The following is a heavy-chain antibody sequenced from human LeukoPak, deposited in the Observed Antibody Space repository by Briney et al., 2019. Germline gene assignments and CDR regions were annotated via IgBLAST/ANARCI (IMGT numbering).Heavy chain of an antibody. CDR2: INPNIGGT. CDR1: GHTFTGYY. Sequence: ASVKVSCKASGHTFTGYYMHWVRQAPGQGPEWMGWINPNIGGTNYAQKFQGRVTMTRDTSISTAYMELSRLRSDDTAVYYCAREDSSGHKRNWFAPWGQGTLVTVSS. D-gene: IGHD3-22*01. CDR3: AREDSSGHKRNWFAP. J-gene: IGHJ5*02. V-gene: IGHV1-2*02.